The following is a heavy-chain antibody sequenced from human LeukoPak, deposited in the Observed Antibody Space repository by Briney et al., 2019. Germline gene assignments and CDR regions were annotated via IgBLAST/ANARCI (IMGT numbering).Heavy chain of an antibody. D-gene: IGHD3-10*01. Sequence: SETLSLTCTVSGGSISSSSYYWGWIRQPPGKGLEWIGSIYYSGSTYYNPSLKSRVTISVDTSKNQFSLKLSSVTAADTAVYYCASMVRGVCPHFDYWGQGTLVTVSS. CDR1: GGSISSSSYY. V-gene: IGHV4-39*01. CDR2: IYYSGST. CDR3: ASMVRGVCPHFDY. J-gene: IGHJ4*02.